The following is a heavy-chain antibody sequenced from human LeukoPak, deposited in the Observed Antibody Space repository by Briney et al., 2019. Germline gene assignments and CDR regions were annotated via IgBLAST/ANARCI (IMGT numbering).Heavy chain of an antibody. D-gene: IGHD3-10*01. CDR2: ISYDGSNR. CDR1: GFTFSSYG. Sequence: PGGSLRLSCAASGFTFSSYGMHWVRQAPGKGLEWVAVISYDGSNRYYADSVKGRFTISRDNSKNTLHLQMNSLTAEDTAVYFCVKDRLTSVWFGILDYWGQGALVTVSS. V-gene: IGHV3-30*18. CDR3: VKDRLTSVWFGILDY. J-gene: IGHJ4*02.